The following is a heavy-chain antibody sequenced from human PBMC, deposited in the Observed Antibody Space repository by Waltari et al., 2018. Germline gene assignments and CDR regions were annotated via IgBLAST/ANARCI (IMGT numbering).Heavy chain of an antibody. CDR2: IRNKVNGGTA. D-gene: IGHD3-16*01. J-gene: IGHJ4*02. CDR3: TRILGWGANAY. CDR1: GFTFGDYA. V-gene: IGHV3-49*04. Sequence: EVQLVESGGGFVQPGRSLRLSCTTSGFTFGDYAMSWVRQAPGKGLEWVGFIRNKVNGGTAEYAASVKGRFTISRDDSKSIAYLQMNSLKTDDTAVYYCTRILGWGANAYWGQGTLVTVSS.